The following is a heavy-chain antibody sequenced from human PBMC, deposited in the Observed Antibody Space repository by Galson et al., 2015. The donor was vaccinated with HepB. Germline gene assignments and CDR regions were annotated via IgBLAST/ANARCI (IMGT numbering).Heavy chain of an antibody. Sequence: SLRLSCAASGFTFSSYGMHWVRQAPGKGLEWVAVISYDGSNKYYADSVKGRFTISRDNSKNTLYLQMNSLRAEDTAVYYCAKDWGWWELLNAFDIWGQGTMVTVSS. D-gene: IGHD1-26*01. V-gene: IGHV3-30*18. CDR3: AKDWGWWELLNAFDI. CDR1: GFTFSSYG. J-gene: IGHJ3*02. CDR2: ISYDGSNK.